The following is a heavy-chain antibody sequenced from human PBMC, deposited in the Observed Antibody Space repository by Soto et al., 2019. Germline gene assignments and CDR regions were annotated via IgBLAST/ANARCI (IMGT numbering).Heavy chain of an antibody. CDR2: IKQDGSEK. CDR1: EFNFSIYW. D-gene: IGHD5-12*01. CDR3: ARGTTTGATYFDY. V-gene: IGHV3-7*03. J-gene: IGHJ4*02. Sequence: GGALGLCCAASEFNFSIYWMHWVRQAPGKGLEWVARIKQDGSEKYYVDSVKGRFTISIDNAEMSLYLQMNSLRAEDTAVYYCARGTTTGATYFDYWGQGTMVTVSS.